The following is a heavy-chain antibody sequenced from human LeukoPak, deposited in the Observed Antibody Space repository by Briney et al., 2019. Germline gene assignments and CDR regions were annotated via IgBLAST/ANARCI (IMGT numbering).Heavy chain of an antibody. V-gene: IGHV3-7*01. CDR1: GIIITSYW. J-gene: IGHJ5*02. CDR3: ASHSYGYNH. CDR2: IKQDGSEK. D-gene: IGHD3-16*01. Sequence: GGSLRLSCAASGIIITSYWMSWVRQTPGEGLEWVANIKQDGSEKNYVDSVKGRFTIFRDNARNSLYLQMNSLRAEDTAVYYCASHSYGYNHWGQGTLVIVSS.